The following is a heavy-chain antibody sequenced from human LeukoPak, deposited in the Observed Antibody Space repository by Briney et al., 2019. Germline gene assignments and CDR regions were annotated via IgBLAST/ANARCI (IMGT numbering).Heavy chain of an antibody. V-gene: IGHV1-2*02. CDR3: DRVPGYSYGRDFDY. D-gene: IGHD5-18*01. CDR1: GYTFTGYY. J-gene: IGHJ4*02. CDR2: INPNRGGT. Sequence: ASVKVSCKPSGYTFTGYYMHWVRQAPGQGLEWMGLINPNRGGTNYAHNVQGRFTMTRDTSNSTAYMELTSLRAEDTAVYYCDRVPGYSYGRDFDYWGQGTLVTVSS.